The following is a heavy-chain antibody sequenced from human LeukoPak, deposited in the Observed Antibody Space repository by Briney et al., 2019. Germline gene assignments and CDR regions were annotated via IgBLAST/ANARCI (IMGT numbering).Heavy chain of an antibody. V-gene: IGHV1-8*01. J-gene: IGHJ5*02. D-gene: IGHD2-15*01. CDR3: AREDCSGGSCYFPPWFDP. Sequence: ASVKVSCKASGYTFTSYDINWVRQATGQGLEWMGWMNPNSGNTGYAQKFQGRVTMTRNTSISTAYMELSSLRSEDTAVYYCAREDCSGGSCYFPPWFDPWGQGTLVTVSS. CDR1: GYTFTSYD. CDR2: MNPNSGNT.